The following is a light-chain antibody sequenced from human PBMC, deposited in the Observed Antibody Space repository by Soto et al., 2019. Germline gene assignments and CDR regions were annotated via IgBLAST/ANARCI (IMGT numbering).Light chain of an antibody. CDR3: QLYNYRPPA. Sequence: EIVMTQSPATLSVSPGERAALSCRASQSVSGNLAWYQQTPGQAPRLLIYGASTRATGIPARFSGSGFGTEFTLTISTLKSEDFAVYYCQLYNYRPPAFGQGTRLEIK. CDR1: QSVSGN. CDR2: GAS. J-gene: IGKJ5*01. V-gene: IGKV3-15*01.